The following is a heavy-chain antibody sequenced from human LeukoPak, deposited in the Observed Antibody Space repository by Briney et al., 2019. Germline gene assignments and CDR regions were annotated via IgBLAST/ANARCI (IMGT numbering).Heavy chain of an antibody. D-gene: IGHD2-2*01. V-gene: IGHV3-21*01. J-gene: IGHJ6*03. CDR3: ARDGSSTGYYMDV. CDR1: GFHFSSYS. Sequence: GGSLRLSCAASGFHFSSYSMKWVRQAPGRGLEWVSSISSSSSYIYYADSVKGRFTISRDNAKNSLYLQMNSLRAEDTAVYYCARDGSSTGYYMDVWGKGTTVTVSS. CDR2: ISSSSSYI.